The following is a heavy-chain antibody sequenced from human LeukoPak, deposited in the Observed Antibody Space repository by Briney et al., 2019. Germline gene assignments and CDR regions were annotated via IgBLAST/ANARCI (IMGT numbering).Heavy chain of an antibody. J-gene: IGHJ4*02. CDR3: AALRFLEWLPLEFPPDH. Sequence: SETLSLTCAVYGGSFSGYYWSWIRQPPGKGLEWIGEINHSGSTNYNPSLKSRVTISVDTSKNQFSLKLSSVTAADTAVYYCAALRFLEWLPLEFPPDHWGQGTLVTVSS. V-gene: IGHV4-34*01. D-gene: IGHD3-3*01. CDR2: INHSGST. CDR1: GGSFSGYY.